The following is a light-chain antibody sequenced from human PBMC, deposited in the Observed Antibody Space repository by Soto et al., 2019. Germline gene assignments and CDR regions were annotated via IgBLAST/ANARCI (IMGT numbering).Light chain of an antibody. CDR1: SSDVGRYNY. CDR3: SSYAGNNVGV. CDR2: DVT. Sequence: QSALTQPPSASGSPGQSVTISCTGISSDVGRYNYVSWYRQYPGKAPKLMIYDVTKRPSGVPDRFSGSKSGNTASLTVSGLQAEDEADYYCSSYAGNNVGVFGGGTKVTVL. J-gene: IGLJ3*02. V-gene: IGLV2-8*01.